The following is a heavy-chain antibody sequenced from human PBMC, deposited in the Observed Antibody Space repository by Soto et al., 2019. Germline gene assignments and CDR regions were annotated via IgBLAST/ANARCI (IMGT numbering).Heavy chain of an antibody. Sequence: SVKVSCRASGGTFSSYAISWVRQAPGQGLEWMGGIIPIFGTANYAQKFQGRVTITADESTSTAYMELSSLRSEDTAVYYCARDSSTIFGVVIPNWFDPWGQGTLVTVSS. CDR1: GGTFSSYA. CDR2: IIPIFGTA. D-gene: IGHD3-3*01. J-gene: IGHJ5*02. V-gene: IGHV1-69*13. CDR3: ARDSSTIFGVVIPNWFDP.